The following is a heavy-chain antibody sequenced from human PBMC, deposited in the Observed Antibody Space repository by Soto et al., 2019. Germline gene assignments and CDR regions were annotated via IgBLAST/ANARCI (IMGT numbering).Heavy chain of an antibody. J-gene: IGHJ3*02. CDR1: GFTFSSYA. Sequence: GGSLRLSCAASGFTFSSYAMHWVRQAPGKGLEWVAVISYDGSNKYYADSVKGRFTISRDNSKNTLYLQMNSLRAEDTAVYYCAREKGAMIVVNDAFDIWGKGTMVTVS. CDR2: ISYDGSNK. V-gene: IGHV3-30-3*01. D-gene: IGHD3-22*01. CDR3: AREKGAMIVVNDAFDI.